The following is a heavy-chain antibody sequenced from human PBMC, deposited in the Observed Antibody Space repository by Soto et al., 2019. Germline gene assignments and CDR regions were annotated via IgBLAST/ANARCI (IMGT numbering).Heavy chain of an antibody. CDR3: ARDSGYCSRSSVNHYLDY. D-gene: IGHD3-10*01. CDR1: GFSFGVYW. J-gene: IGHJ4*01. Sequence: VGSLRLSCGASGFSFGVYWMSWVRQAPGKGLEWLATIKWDASEKKYVDSVKGRFTTSRDNAKNSLYLQMDSLRAEDTAIYYLARDSGYCSRSSVNHYLDYWGHGTLVTVSS. CDR2: IKWDASEK. V-gene: IGHV3-7*01.